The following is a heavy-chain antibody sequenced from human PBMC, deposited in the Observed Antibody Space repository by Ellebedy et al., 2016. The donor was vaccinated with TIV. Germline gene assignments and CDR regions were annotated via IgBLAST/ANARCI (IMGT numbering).Heavy chain of an antibody. CDR3: AGGPSRGY. Sequence: GESLKISCAASGFTFSRFGMQWVRQAPGKGLEWVAVISHDGIVKHYADSVKGRFTISRDNSKNTLYLQMNSLRAEDTAVDYCAGGPSRGYWGQGTLVTVSS. CDR2: ISHDGIVK. CDR1: GFTFSRFG. D-gene: IGHD2-2*01. V-gene: IGHV3-30*03. J-gene: IGHJ4*02.